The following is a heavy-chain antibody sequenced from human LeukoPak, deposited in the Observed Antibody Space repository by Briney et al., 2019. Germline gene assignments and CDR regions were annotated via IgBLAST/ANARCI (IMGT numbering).Heavy chain of an antibody. J-gene: IGHJ4*02. CDR2: ISVGAEYI. CDR1: GFTFSTYV. Sequence: GGSLRLSCAASGFTFSTYVMNWFRQAPGKGLEWVSTISVGAEYIFYADSVKGRFTISRDDSNNALYLQMHSLRAEDTALYYCASGLPFFKCFQYWGQGALFTVSS. CDR3: ASGLPFFKCFQY. D-gene: IGHD2-15*01. V-gene: IGHV3-23*01.